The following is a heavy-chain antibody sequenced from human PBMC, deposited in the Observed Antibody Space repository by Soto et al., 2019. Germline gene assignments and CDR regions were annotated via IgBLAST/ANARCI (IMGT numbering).Heavy chain of an antibody. J-gene: IGHJ4*02. CDR3: AKSPRPYTSGLPDYYDL. CDR2: INPNSGGT. CDR1: GYTFTGYY. Sequence: ASVKVSCKASGYTFTGYYMHWVRQAPRQGLEWMGWINPNSGGTNYAQKFQGRVTMTRDTSISTAYMELNSLRGEDTAIYYCAKSPRPYTSGLPDYYDLWGPGTLVTVSS. V-gene: IGHV1-2*02. D-gene: IGHD6-19*01.